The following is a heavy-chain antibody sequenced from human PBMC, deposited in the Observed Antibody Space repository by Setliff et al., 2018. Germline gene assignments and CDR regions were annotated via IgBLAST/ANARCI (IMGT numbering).Heavy chain of an antibody. D-gene: IGHD2-2*01. CDR3: ARGGCSATSCLDY. V-gene: IGHV3-23*01. J-gene: IGHJ4*02. CDR1: GVTFSSYA. Sequence: GGSLRLSCAASGVTFSSYAMTWVRQAPGKGLEWVSSISGSGGSTYHADSVKGRFTISRDNSKNTLYLQMNSLRAEDTAVYYCARGGCSATSCLDYWGQGILVTVSS. CDR2: ISGSGGST.